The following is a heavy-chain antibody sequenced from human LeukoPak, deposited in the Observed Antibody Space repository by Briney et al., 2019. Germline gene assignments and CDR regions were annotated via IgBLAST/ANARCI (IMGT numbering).Heavy chain of an antibody. V-gene: IGHV1-8*03. CDR1: GYTFTSYD. CDR2: MNPNSGNT. D-gene: IGHD6-13*01. CDR3: ARPPVRYSSSWYVRYYYYYMDV. Sequence: AASVKVSCKASGYTFTSYDINWVRQATGQGLEWMGWMNPNSGNTGYAQKFQGRVTITRNTSISTAYMELSSLRSEDTAVYYCARPPVRYSSSWYVRYYYYYMDVWGKGTTVTISS. J-gene: IGHJ6*03.